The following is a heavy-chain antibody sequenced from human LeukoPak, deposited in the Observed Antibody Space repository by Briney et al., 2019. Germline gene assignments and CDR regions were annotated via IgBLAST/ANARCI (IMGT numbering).Heavy chain of an antibody. D-gene: IGHD6-6*01. Sequence: ASETVSCKASGYTFTSYYMHWVRQAPGQGLEWTGMINPSGGSTSYAQKFQGRVTMTRYMSTSTVYMELSSLRSEDTAVYYCSRIAARPSDAFDIWGQGTMVTVSS. CDR3: SRIAARPSDAFDI. J-gene: IGHJ3*02. CDR2: INPSGGST. CDR1: GYTFTSYY. V-gene: IGHV1-46*01.